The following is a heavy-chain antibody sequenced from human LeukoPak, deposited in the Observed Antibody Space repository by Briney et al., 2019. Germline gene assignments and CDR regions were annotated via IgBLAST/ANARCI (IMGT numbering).Heavy chain of an antibody. V-gene: IGHV3-21*01. J-gene: IGHJ6*02. CDR2: ISSSSSYI. D-gene: IGHD5/OR15-5a*01. CDR1: GFTFSSYS. CDR3: ARSWLVYYWYYGMDV. Sequence: GGSLRLSCAASGFTFSSYSMNWVRQAPGKGLEWVSSISSSSSYIYYADSVKGRFTISRDNAKNSLYLQMNSLRAEDTAVYYRARSWLVYYWYYGMDVWGQGTTVTVSS.